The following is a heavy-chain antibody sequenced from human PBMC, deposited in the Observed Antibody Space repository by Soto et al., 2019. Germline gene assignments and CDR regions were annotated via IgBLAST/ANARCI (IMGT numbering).Heavy chain of an antibody. CDR3: AHAAFGEFVGSFGY. J-gene: IGHJ4*02. CDR1: GFSLHTHAVG. D-gene: IGHD3-10*01. CDR2: VYWDDDK. V-gene: IGHV2-5*02. Sequence: QITLKESGPTLVKPTQTLTLTCTFSGFSLHTHAVGVGWIRQPPGKALEWLALVYWDDDKRYNLFLKSRLAITKDTSKNQVVLTMTNMDSVDTATYYCAHAAFGEFVGSFGYWGQGTLVTVSS.